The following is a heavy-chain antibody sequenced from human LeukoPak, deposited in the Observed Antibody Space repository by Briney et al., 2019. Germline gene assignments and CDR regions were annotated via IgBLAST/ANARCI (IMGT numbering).Heavy chain of an antibody. CDR2: IYYSGST. V-gene: IGHV4-39*01. J-gene: IGHJ6*03. D-gene: IGHD2-2*01. CDR3: ARRPEYCSSTSCLGYYYYYMDV. CDR1: GGSISSSSYY. Sequence: PSETLSLTCTVSGGSISSSSYYWGWIRQPPGKGLEWIGSIYYSGSTYYNPSLKSRVTISVDTSKNQFSLKLSSVTAADTAVYYCARRPEYCSSTSCLGYYYYYMDVWGKGTTVTVFS.